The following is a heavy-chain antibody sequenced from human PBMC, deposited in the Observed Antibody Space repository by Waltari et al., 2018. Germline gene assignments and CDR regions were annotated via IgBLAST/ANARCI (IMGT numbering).Heavy chain of an antibody. CDR3: ARMVRGYCSSTSCHTDH. V-gene: IGHV4-39*07. D-gene: IGHD2-2*01. J-gene: IGHJ4*02. Sequence: QLQLQESGPGLVKPSETLSLTCTVSGGSISSSSYYWGWVRQPPGKGLEWIGSIYYSGGTYSNPSLMSRVTISVDTSKNQFSLRVSSVTAADTAVFYCARMVRGYCSSTSCHTDHWGQGTLVTVSS. CDR2: IYYSGGT. CDR1: GGSISSSSYY.